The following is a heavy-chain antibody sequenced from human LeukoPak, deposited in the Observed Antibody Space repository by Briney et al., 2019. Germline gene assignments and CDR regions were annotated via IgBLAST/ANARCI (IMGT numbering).Heavy chain of an antibody. CDR1: GYTFTSYG. J-gene: IGHJ6*02. V-gene: IGHV1-18*01. D-gene: IGHD2-2*01. CDR3: AREELGYCSSTSCPPYYGMDV. CDR2: ISAYNGNT. Sequence: ASVKVSCKASGYTFTSYGISWVRQAPGQGLEWMGWISAYNGNTNYAQKLQGRVTMTTDTSTSTAYMELRSLRSDDTAVYYCAREELGYCSSTSCPPYYGMDVWGQGTTVTVSS.